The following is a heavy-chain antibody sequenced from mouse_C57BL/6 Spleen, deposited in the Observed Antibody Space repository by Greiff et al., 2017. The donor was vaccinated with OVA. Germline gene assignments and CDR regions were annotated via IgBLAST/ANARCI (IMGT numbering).Heavy chain of an antibody. Sequence: EVQLQQSGPELVKPGASVKISCKASGYSFTDYNMNWVKQSNGKSLEWIGVINPNYGTNSYNQKFKGKATLTVDQSSSTAYMQLNSLTSEDSAVYYGARGGTTVVADFDYWGQGTTLTVSS. D-gene: IGHD1-1*01. CDR3: ARGGTTVVADFDY. CDR1: GYSFTDYN. CDR2: INPNYGTN. V-gene: IGHV1-39*01. J-gene: IGHJ2*01.